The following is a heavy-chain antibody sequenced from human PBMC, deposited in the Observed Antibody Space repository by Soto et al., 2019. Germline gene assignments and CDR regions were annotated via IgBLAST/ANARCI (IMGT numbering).Heavy chain of an antibody. CDR2: INAGNGNT. D-gene: IGHD3-10*01. Sequence: ASVKVSCKASGYTFTSYAMHWVRQAPGQRLEWMGWINAGNGNTKYSQKFQGRVTITRDTSASTAYMELSSLRSEDTAVYYCAREGGVLLWFGETSYYYGMDVWGQGTTVTVSS. CDR1: GYTFTSYA. CDR3: AREGGVLLWFGETSYYYGMDV. J-gene: IGHJ6*02. V-gene: IGHV1-3*01.